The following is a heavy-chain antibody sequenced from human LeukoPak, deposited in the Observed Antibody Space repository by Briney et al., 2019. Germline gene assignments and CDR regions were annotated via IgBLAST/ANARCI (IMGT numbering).Heavy chain of an antibody. Sequence: SETLSLTCTVSGGSISSYYWSWIRQPPGKGLEWIGYIYYSGSTNYNPSLKSRVTISVDTSKNQFSLKLSSATAADTAVYYCARDMESGAYYYDSSGYYAGSHTAGFDPWGQGTLVTVSS. J-gene: IGHJ5*02. CDR2: IYYSGST. CDR3: ARDMESGAYYYDSSGYYAGSHTAGFDP. D-gene: IGHD3-22*01. CDR1: GGSISSYY. V-gene: IGHV4-59*01.